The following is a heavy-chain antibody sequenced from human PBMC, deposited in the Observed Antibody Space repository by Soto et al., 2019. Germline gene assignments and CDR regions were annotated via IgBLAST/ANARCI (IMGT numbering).Heavy chain of an antibody. CDR3: ARDRTMVRGPHYYYYYYMDV. J-gene: IGHJ6*03. D-gene: IGHD3-10*01. V-gene: IGHV3-11*01. CDR1: GFTFSDYY. CDR2: ISSSGSTI. Sequence: GGSLRLSCAASGFTFSDYYMSWIRQAPGKGLEWVSYISSSGSTIYYADSVKGRFTISRDNAKNSLYLQMNSLRAEDTAVYYCARDRTMVRGPHYYYYYYMDVWGKGTTVTVSS.